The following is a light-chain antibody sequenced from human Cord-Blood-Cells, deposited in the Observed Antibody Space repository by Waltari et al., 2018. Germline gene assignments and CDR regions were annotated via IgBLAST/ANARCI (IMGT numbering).Light chain of an antibody. CDR1: SSDVGGYNS. V-gene: IGLV2-14*01. J-gene: IGLJ1*01. CDR3: SSYTSSSTLV. CDR2: DVS. Sequence: QSALPQPASLSGSPGQSITISCTGTSSDVGGYNSVPWYQQHPGKAPQLMIYDVSNRPSGVSNRVSGSKSGNTASLTISGLQAEDEADYYCSSYTSSSTLVFGTGTKVTVL.